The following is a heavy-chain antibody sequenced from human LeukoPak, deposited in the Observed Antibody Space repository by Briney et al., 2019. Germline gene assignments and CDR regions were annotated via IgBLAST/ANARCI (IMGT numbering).Heavy chain of an antibody. V-gene: IGHV3-30*02. J-gene: IGHJ4*02. Sequence: QPGGSLGLSCAASGFRFNNYAMHWVRQAPGKGLEWVAFIRHDGSNKYYSDSVKGRFTISRDNSKNTLYVQMNSLRTEDTAVYYCAKDRDWTFDYWGQGTLVTVSS. CDR2: IRHDGSNK. D-gene: IGHD3/OR15-3a*01. CDR1: GFRFNNYA. CDR3: AKDRDWTFDY.